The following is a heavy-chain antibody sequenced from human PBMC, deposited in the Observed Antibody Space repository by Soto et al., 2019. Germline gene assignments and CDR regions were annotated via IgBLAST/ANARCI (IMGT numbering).Heavy chain of an antibody. D-gene: IGHD3-3*01. Sequence: PSETLYITCTVSGGSISSYYWSWIRQPPGKGLEWIGYIYYSGSTNYNPSLKSRVTISVDTSKNQFSLKLSSVTAADTAVYYCARDRADYYVWSGPVLDAFDIWGQGTMVTVSS. CDR3: ARDRADYYVWSGPVLDAFDI. CDR2: IYYSGST. CDR1: GGSISSYY. V-gene: IGHV4-59*01. J-gene: IGHJ3*02.